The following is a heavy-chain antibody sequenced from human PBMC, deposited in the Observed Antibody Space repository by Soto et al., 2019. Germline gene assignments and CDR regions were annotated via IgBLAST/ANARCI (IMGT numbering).Heavy chain of an antibody. D-gene: IGHD6-19*01. J-gene: IGHJ6*02. Sequence: LSQTLSLTCAISGDSVSSNSAAWNWIRQSPSRGLEWLGRTYYRSKWYNDYAVSVKSRITINPDTSKNQFSLQLNSVTPEDTAVYYCARDSPARISEQWRVGKTYYYYGMDVWGPGTTVTVSS. CDR3: ARDSPARISEQWRVGKTYYYYGMDV. V-gene: IGHV6-1*01. CDR1: GDSVSSNSAA. CDR2: TYYRSKWYN.